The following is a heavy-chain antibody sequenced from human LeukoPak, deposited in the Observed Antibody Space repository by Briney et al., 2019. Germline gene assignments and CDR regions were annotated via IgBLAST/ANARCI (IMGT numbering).Heavy chain of an antibody. D-gene: IGHD3-16*01. J-gene: IGHJ4*02. CDR2: IYHSGST. CDR1: GGSISSGGYS. Sequence: SETLSLTCAVSGGSISSGGYSWSWIRQPPGKGLEWIGYIYHSGSTYYNPSLKSRVTISVDRSKNQFSLKLSSVTAADTAVYYCASSPKGFAFDYWGQGTLVTVSS. CDR3: ASSPKGFAFDY. V-gene: IGHV4-30-2*01.